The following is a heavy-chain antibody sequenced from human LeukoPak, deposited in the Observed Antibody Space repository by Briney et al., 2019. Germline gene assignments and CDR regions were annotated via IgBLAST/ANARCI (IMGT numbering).Heavy chain of an antibody. CDR2: ISSSSSYI. Sequence: GGSLRLSCAASGFTFSSYSMNWVRQAPGKGLEWVSSISSSSSYIYYADSVKGRFTISRDNAKNSLYLQMNSLRAEDTAVYYCARDGSIVGATTPFDYWGPGTLVTVSS. D-gene: IGHD1-26*01. J-gene: IGHJ4*02. CDR1: GFTFSSYS. CDR3: ARDGSIVGATTPFDY. V-gene: IGHV3-21*01.